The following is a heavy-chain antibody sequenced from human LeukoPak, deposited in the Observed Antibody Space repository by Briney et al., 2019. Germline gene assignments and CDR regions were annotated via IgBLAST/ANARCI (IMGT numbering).Heavy chain of an antibody. CDR2: IRNRARGHTT. CDR3: ARPNGIDWSIDYFDY. D-gene: IGHD3-9*01. CDR1: GFMFSDHY. Sequence: GGSLRLSCAASGFMFSDHYMDWVRQPPGKGLEWVGRIRNRARGHTTEYAASVKGRFIVLRDDSKNTVYLQMNSLKTEDTAVYYCARPNGIDWSIDYFDYWGQGTLVTVSS. J-gene: IGHJ4*02. V-gene: IGHV3-72*01.